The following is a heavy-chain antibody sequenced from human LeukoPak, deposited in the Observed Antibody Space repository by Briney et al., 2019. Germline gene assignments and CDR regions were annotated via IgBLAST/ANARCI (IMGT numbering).Heavy chain of an antibody. CDR2: MNPNSGNT. CDR1: GYTFTSYD. D-gene: IGHD6-19*01. V-gene: IGHV1-8*01. J-gene: IGHJ6*03. CDR3: ARGSSGWYVGYYYYYYYMDV. Sequence: ASVKVSCKASGYTFTSYDINWVRQATGQGLEWMEWMNPNSGNTGYAQKFQGRVTMTRNTSISTAYMELSSLRSEDTAVYYCARGSSGWYVGYYYYYYYMDVWGKGTTVTVSS.